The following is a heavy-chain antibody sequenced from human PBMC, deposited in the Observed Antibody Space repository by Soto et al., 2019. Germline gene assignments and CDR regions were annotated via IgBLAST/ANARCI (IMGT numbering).Heavy chain of an antibody. D-gene: IGHD4-4*01. CDR2: IYPSDSDT. CDR1: GYSFISYW. J-gene: IGHJ4*02. V-gene: IGHV5-51*01. CDR3: ARGAVTTNFDY. Sequence: GESLKISCKASGYSFISYWIGWVRQMPGEGLEWMGIIYPSDSDTRYSPSFQGQVTISADKSISTAYLQWSSLKASDTAMYYCARGAVTTNFDYWGLGTLVTVSS.